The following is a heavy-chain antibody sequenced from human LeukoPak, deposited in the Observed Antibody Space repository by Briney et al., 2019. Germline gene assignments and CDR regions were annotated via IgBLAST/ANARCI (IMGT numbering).Heavy chain of an antibody. CDR3: AKAPENWNSQYYFDY. D-gene: IGHD1-7*01. CDR2: IYYSGST. J-gene: IGHJ4*02. V-gene: IGHV4-39*07. Sequence: SETLSLTCTVSGGSISSSSYYWGWIRQPPGKGLEWIGSIYYSGSTYYNPSLKSRVTISVDTSKNQFSLKLSSVTAADTAVYYCAKAPENWNSQYYFDYWGQGTLVTVSS. CDR1: GGSISSSSYY.